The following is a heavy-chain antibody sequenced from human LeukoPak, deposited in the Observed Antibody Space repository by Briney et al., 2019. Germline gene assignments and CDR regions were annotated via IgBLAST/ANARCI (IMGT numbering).Heavy chain of an antibody. CDR1: GFTFSSYA. CDR3: ASLFIPMYYYDSSGLDY. V-gene: IGHV3-48*04. J-gene: IGHJ4*02. D-gene: IGHD3-22*01. CDR2: ISSSSTI. Sequence: PGGSLRLSCAASGFTFSSYAMSWVRQAPGKGLEWVSYISSSSTIYYADSVKGRFTISRGNAKNSLYLQMNSLRAEDTAVYYCASLFIPMYYYDSSGLDYWGQGTLVTASS.